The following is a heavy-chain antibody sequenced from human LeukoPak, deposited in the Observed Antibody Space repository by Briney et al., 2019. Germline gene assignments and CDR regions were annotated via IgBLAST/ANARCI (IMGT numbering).Heavy chain of an antibody. J-gene: IGHJ4*02. D-gene: IGHD6-19*01. Sequence: ASVKVSCKVSGYTLTELSMHWVRQAPGKGLEWMGGFDPEDGETIYAQKFQGRVTMTEDTSTDTAYMGLSSLRSEDTAVYYCATDWEAVAGLRFWGQGTLVTVSS. CDR3: ATDWEAVAGLRF. V-gene: IGHV1-24*01. CDR1: GYTLTELS. CDR2: FDPEDGET.